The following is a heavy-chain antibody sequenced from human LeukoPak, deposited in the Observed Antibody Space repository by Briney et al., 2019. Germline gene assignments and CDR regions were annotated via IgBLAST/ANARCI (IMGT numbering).Heavy chain of an antibody. J-gene: IGHJ4*02. CDR2: IMIGGDGK. CDR3: VRAAPGDCSSTSCSLFDN. Sequence: GGSLRLSCAGSGFTFNNYAMSWVRRAPRKGLEWVSTIMIGGDGKHYADSVKGRFTISRDRSESTLYLQMNGLGAEDTAVYYCVRAAPGDCSSTSCSLFDNWGQGTLVTVSS. V-gene: IGHV3-23*01. CDR1: GFTFNNYA. D-gene: IGHD2-2*01.